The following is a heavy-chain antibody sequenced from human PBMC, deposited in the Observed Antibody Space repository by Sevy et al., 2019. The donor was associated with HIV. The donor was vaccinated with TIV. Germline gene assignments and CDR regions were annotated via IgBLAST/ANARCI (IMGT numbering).Heavy chain of an antibody. Sequence: QLGGSLRLSCAASGFTFSDYYVDWVRQAPGKGLEWVGRSRDKLNGYTTEYAASVKGRFTISRDDSRNSVYVQMNSLKTEDTAVYYCNRGRNFGRSGFYPDYWGQGTLVTVSS. V-gene: IGHV3-72*01. D-gene: IGHD3-22*01. CDR1: GFTFSDYY. J-gene: IGHJ4*02. CDR2: SRDKLNGYTT. CDR3: NRGRNFGRSGFYPDY.